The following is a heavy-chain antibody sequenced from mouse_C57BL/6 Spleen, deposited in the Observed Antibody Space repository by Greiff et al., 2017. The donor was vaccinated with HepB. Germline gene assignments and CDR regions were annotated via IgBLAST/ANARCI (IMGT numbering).Heavy chain of an antibody. Sequence: EVKLVESGGGLVQPKGSLKLSCAASGFSFNTYAMNWVRQAPGKGLEWVARIRSKSNNYATYYADSVKDRFTISRDDSESMLYLQMNNLKTEDTAMYYCVRHGEDYDEEGYFDYWGQGTTLTVSS. J-gene: IGHJ2*01. CDR1: GFSFNTYA. CDR2: IRSKSNNYAT. CDR3: VRHGEDYDEEGYFDY. D-gene: IGHD2-4*01. V-gene: IGHV10-1*01.